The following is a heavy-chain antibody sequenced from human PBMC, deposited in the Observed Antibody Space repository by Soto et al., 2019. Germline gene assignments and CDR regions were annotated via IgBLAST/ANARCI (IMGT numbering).Heavy chain of an antibody. J-gene: IGHJ4*02. V-gene: IGHV1-46*01. D-gene: IGHD5-18*01. CDR1: GYTFTHYY. Sequence: QVQLVQSGAEVKKPGASVKVSCKASGYTFTHYYIHXXRQAXGQGLEWMGIINPNGGSTTYAQKFRAGFTMTRDTSTSTVYMELSSLRSEDSAVYYCATSVNSAMAFDYWGQGTLVTVSS. CDR2: INPNGGST. CDR3: ATSVNSAMAFDY.